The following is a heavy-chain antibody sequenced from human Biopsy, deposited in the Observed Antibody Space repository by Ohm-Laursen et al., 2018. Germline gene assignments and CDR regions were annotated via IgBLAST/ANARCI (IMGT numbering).Heavy chain of an antibody. V-gene: IGHV1-46*01. Sequence: SVKVSCNASGFTFTQFFIHWIRQAPGQGLVWMGVVKASDGTKRYAHEFQGRVTMTRDTSKSTVYMELSSLRSADTAVYFCARNTGWYGDLYYFDYWGQGTLVTVSS. CDR2: VKASDGTK. D-gene: IGHD6-19*01. CDR1: GFTFTQFF. J-gene: IGHJ4*02. CDR3: ARNTGWYGDLYYFDY.